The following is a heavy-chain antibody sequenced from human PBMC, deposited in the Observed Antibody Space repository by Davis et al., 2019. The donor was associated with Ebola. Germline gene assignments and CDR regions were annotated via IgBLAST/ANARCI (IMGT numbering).Heavy chain of an antibody. V-gene: IGHV4-34*01. Sequence: MPSETLSLTCAVYGGSFSGYYWSWIRQPPGKGLEWIGEINHSGSTNYNPSLKSRVTISVDTSKNQFSLKLSSVTAADTAVYYCARRDFDWLRVGMDVWGQGTTVTVSS. CDR2: INHSGST. D-gene: IGHD3-9*01. J-gene: IGHJ6*02. CDR3: ARRDFDWLRVGMDV. CDR1: GGSFSGYY.